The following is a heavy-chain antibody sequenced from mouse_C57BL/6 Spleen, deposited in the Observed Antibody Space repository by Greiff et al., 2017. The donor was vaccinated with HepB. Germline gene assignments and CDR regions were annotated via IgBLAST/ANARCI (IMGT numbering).Heavy chain of an antibody. CDR3: ARFITTVLDYFDY. V-gene: IGHV3-6*01. Sequence: ESGPGLVKPSQSLSLTCSVTGYSITSGYYWNWIRQFPGNKLEWMGYISYDGSNYYNPSLKNRISITRDTSKNQFFLKLNSVTTEDTATYYCARFITTVLDYFDYWGQGTTLTVSS. CDR2: ISYDGSN. D-gene: IGHD1-1*01. J-gene: IGHJ2*01. CDR1: GYSITSGYY.